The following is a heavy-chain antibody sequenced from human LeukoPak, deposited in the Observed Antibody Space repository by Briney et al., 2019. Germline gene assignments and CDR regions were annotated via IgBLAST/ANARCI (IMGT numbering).Heavy chain of an antibody. V-gene: IGHV1-58*01. CDR1: GFTFTSSA. D-gene: IGHD3-3*01. CDR3: ARALGIFGVVINYYGMDV. CDR2: IVVGSGNT. Sequence: ASVKVSCKASGFTFTSSAVQWVRQARGQRLEWIGWIVVGSGNTNYAQKFRERVTITRDMSTSTAYMELSSLRSEDTAVYYCARALGIFGVVINYYGMDVWGQGTTVTVSS. J-gene: IGHJ6*02.